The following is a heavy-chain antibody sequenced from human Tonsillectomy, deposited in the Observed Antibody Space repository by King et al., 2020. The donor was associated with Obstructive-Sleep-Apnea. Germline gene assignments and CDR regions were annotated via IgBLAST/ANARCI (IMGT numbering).Heavy chain of an antibody. J-gene: IGHJ4*02. V-gene: IGHV3-15*01. CDR2: IQSEADGVAT. Sequence: VQLVESGGGLEKPGVSLRLSCAASGFTFNDAWMTLVRHAPGDGLECVGRIQSEADGVATDYAAPGKGRFTLSRDDSNNTLYLQMNSLKIEDTAVYYCTSNMVRGVIKYWGQGTLVTVTS. CDR3: TSNMVRGVIKY. D-gene: IGHD3-10*01. CDR1: GFTFNDAW.